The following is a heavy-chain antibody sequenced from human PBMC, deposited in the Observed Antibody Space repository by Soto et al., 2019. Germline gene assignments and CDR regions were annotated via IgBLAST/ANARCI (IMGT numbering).Heavy chain of an antibody. CDR2: ISYDGSDK. D-gene: IGHD3-16*02. CDR3: AKALGELSPESYDY. J-gene: IGHJ4*02. V-gene: IGHV3-30*18. CDR1: GFTFSSYA. Sequence: QEQLVESGGGVVQPGRSLRLSCAASGFTFSSYAMHWVRQAPGKGLEWVAVISYDGSDKYHADSVKGRFTISRDNSKNTLHLQMGRPRADDVAVYYCAKALGELSPESYDYWGQGALITVSS.